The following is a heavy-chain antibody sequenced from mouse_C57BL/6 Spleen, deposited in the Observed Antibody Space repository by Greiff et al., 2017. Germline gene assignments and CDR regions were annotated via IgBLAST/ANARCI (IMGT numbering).Heavy chain of an antibody. Sequence: QVQLQQSGTELVKPGASVKLSCKASGYTFTSYWMHWVKQRPGQGLEWIGNINPSNGGTNYNEKFKSKATLTVDKSSSTAYMQLSSLTSEDSAVYYRAIYYYGSTYAMDYWGQGTSVTVSS. J-gene: IGHJ4*01. D-gene: IGHD1-1*01. CDR1: GYTFTSYW. V-gene: IGHV1-53*01. CDR2: INPSNGGT. CDR3: AIYYYGSTYAMDY.